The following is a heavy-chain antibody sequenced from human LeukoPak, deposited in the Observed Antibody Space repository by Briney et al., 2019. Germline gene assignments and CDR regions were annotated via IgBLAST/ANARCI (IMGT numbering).Heavy chain of an antibody. Sequence: ASVKVSCKASGYTLTSYGISWVRQAPGQGLEWMGWISAYNGNTNYAQKLQGRVTMTTDTSTSTAYMELRSPRSDDTAVYYCAREDSVVPAAINWFDPWGQGTLVTVSS. CDR1: GYTLTSYG. J-gene: IGHJ5*02. V-gene: IGHV1-18*01. CDR2: ISAYNGNT. CDR3: AREDSVVPAAINWFDP. D-gene: IGHD2-2*02.